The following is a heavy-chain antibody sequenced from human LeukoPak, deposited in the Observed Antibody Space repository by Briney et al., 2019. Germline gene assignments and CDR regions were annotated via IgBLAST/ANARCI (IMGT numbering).Heavy chain of an antibody. D-gene: IGHD5-12*01. J-gene: IGHJ3*02. CDR1: GGSFSGYY. CDR2: TNHSGST. V-gene: IGHV4-34*01. CDR3: ARVAVAHDAFDI. Sequence: SETLSLTCAVYGGSFSGYYWSWIRQPPGKGLEWIGETNHSGSTNYNPSLKSRVTISVDTSKNQFSLKLSSVTAADTAVYYCARVAVAHDAFDIWGQGTMVTVSS.